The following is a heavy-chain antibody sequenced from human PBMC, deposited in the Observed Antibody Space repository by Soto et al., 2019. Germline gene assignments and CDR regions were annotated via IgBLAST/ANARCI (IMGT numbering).Heavy chain of an antibody. CDR2: ITGSGDRT. CDR3: GLGSSYYWDY. Sequence: EVQLLESGGDLVQPGGSLRLSCVVSGVTIRAYAMSWVRRAPGKGLEWVSAITGSGDRTYHAASVMGRFTISRDNSRNTVYLQMNSLRAEDTAVYYCGLGSSYYWDYWGQGTLVTVSS. CDR1: GVTIRAYA. D-gene: IGHD2-2*01. V-gene: IGHV3-23*01. J-gene: IGHJ4*02.